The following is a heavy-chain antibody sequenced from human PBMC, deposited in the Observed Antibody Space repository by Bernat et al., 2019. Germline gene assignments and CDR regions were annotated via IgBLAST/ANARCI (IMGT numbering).Heavy chain of an antibody. CDR3: ARMNSGHDAFDI. CDR1: GFTFSSYG. Sequence: QVQLVESGGGVVQPARSLRPSFAASGFTFSSYGMHWVRQAPGKGLEWVAVISYDGSNKYYADSVKGRFTISRDNSKNTLYLQMNSLRAEDTAVYYCARMNSGHDAFDIWGQGTMVTVSS. J-gene: IGHJ3*02. V-gene: IGHV3-30*03. D-gene: IGHD5-12*01. CDR2: ISYDGSNK.